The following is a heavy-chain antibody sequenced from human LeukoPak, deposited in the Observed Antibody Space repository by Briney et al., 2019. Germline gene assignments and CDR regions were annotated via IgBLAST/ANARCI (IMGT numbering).Heavy chain of an antibody. CDR2: IWYDGSKK. V-gene: IGHV3-33*08. D-gene: IGHD4-11*01. J-gene: IGHJ4*02. CDR1: GFTFSSYG. Sequence: PGGSLRLSCSASGFTFSSYGMHWVRQAPGKGLEWVAVIWYDGSKKYYADSVKGRFTISRDNSKNTLYLQMNSLRAEDTAVYYCARDRYSIQHYFDNWGQGTLVTVSS. CDR3: ARDRYSIQHYFDN.